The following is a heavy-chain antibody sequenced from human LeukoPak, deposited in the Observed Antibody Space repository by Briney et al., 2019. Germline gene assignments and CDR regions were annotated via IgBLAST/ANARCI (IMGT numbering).Heavy chain of an antibody. V-gene: IGHV3-48*04. CDR3: ARAQKYSYDAFDI. CDR1: GFTFSSYS. CDR2: ISSGSGTI. Sequence: GGSLRLSCAASGFTFSSYSMNWVRQAPGKGLEYVSYISSGSGTIYYADSVKGRFTISRDNAKNSLYLQMNSLSAEDTAVYYCARAQKYSYDAFDIWGQGTMVTVSS. D-gene: IGHD4-11*01. J-gene: IGHJ3*02.